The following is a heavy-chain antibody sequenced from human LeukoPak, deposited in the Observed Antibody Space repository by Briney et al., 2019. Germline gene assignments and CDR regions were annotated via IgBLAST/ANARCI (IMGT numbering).Heavy chain of an antibody. CDR3: ARPIRSGYKTDWFDP. CDR1: GGSISIDSYY. J-gene: IGHJ5*02. Sequence: QSSETLSLTCTVSGGSISIDSYYWGWVRQPPGKGLEWIGSIYYSGSTYYNPSLKSRITIIVDTSKNQFSLKLSSVTAADTAVYYCARPIRSGYKTDWFDPWGQGTLVTVSS. V-gene: IGHV4-39*01. CDR2: IYYSGST. D-gene: IGHD3-3*01.